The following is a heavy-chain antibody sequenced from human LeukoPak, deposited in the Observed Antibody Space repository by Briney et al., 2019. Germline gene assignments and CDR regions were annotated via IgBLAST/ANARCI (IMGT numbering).Heavy chain of an antibody. CDR1: GFTFSNYW. CDR3: ARGASNRFDY. V-gene: IGHV3-74*01. D-gene: IGHD1-14*01. CDR2: IYTDGSSA. Sequence: PGGSLRLSCAASGFTFSNYWMHWVRQAPGKGLVWVSRIYTDGSSANYADSVKGRFTISRDNAKNTLYLQMNSLRGEDTAVYYCARGASNRFDYWGQGILVTVSS. J-gene: IGHJ4*02.